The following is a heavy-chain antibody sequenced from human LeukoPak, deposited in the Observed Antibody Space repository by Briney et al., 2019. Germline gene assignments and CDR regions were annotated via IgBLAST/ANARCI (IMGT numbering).Heavy chain of an antibody. V-gene: IGHV4-59*01. D-gene: IGHD6-19*01. J-gene: IGHJ6*02. Sequence: PSETLSLTCTVSGGSISSYYWSWIRQPPGKGLERIGYIYYSGSTNYNPSLKSRVTISVDTSKNQFSLKLSSVTAADTAVYYCARSASSGWYWYYYYGMDVWGQGTTVTVSS. CDR2: IYYSGST. CDR1: GGSISSYY. CDR3: ARSASSGWYWYYYYGMDV.